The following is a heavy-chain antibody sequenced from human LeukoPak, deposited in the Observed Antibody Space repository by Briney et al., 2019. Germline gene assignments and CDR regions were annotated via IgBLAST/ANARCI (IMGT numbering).Heavy chain of an antibody. CDR2: IKQDGREK. D-gene: IGHD3-22*01. Sequence: GGSLRLSCAASGFTFSSYWMTWVRQAPGKGLEWVANIKQDGREKYYVDSVKGRFTISRDNAKSSLYLQMNSLRAEDTAVYYCAREGYDSSALADYWGQGTLVTVSS. CDR3: AREGYDSSALADY. J-gene: IGHJ4*02. CDR1: GFTFSSYW. V-gene: IGHV3-7*01.